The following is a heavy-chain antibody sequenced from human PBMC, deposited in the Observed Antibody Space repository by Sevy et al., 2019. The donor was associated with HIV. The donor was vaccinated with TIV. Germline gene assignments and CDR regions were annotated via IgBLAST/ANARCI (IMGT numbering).Heavy chain of an antibody. CDR3: AGYNNLGY. J-gene: IGHJ4*02. V-gene: IGHV3-7*01. CDR1: GFSFSNYW. Sequence: GGSLRLSCAVSGFSFSNYWMSRVRQAPGKGLEWVANIKEDRSENHYVDSVKGRFTISRDNTKNSLFLQMNSMRAEDTALYYCAGYNNLGYWGQGTLVTVSS. CDR2: IKEDRSEN. D-gene: IGHD1-1*01.